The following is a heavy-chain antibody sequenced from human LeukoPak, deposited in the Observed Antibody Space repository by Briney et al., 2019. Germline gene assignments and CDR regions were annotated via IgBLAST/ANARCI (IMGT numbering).Heavy chain of an antibody. Sequence: GESLQISCKGSGYSFTNYWIAWVRQLPGKGLEWMGIIYPGDSDTRYSPSFQGQVTISADKSISTAYLQWSSLKASDTAIYYCARQHDGPLDYGGQGTLVTVSA. J-gene: IGHJ4*02. CDR2: IYPGDSDT. CDR1: GYSFTNYW. V-gene: IGHV5-51*01. D-gene: IGHD1-14*01. CDR3: ARQHDGPLDY.